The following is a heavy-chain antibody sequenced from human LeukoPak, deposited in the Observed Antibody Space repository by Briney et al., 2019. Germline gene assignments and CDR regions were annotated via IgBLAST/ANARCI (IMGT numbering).Heavy chain of an antibody. J-gene: IGHJ4*02. CDR2: INHSGST. D-gene: IGHD4-17*01. Sequence: PSETLSLTCAVYGGSFSGYYWSWIRQPPGKGLEWIGEINHSGSTNYNPSLKSRVTISVDTSKNQFSLKLSSVTAADTAVYYCARTEDFTVTTLYYFDYWGQGTLVTVSS. CDR3: ARTEDFTVTTLYYFDY. V-gene: IGHV4-34*01. CDR1: GGSFSGYY.